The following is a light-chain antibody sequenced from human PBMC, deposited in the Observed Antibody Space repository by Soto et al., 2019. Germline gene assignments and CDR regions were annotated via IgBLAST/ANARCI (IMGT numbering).Light chain of an antibody. J-gene: IGKJ3*01. CDR1: ESLLHGDGKTY. Sequence: EIVLTQTPLSLSVSPGQPASISCKSSESLLHGDGKTYLFWYLQKPGQPPQLLICEVSNRHSGVPDTFSGSGSGTNFILEISRVEAEDVGVYYCLQPVRPPLFTFGPGTKVAI. CDR2: EVS. CDR3: LQPVRPPLFT. V-gene: IGKV2D-29*01.